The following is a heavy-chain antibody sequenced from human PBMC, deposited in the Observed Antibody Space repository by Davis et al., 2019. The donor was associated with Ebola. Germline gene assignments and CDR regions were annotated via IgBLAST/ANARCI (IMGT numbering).Heavy chain of an antibody. V-gene: IGHV3-66*02. D-gene: IGHD2-8*01. J-gene: IGHJ6*02. CDR3: ARDLGVDYGMDV. CDR2: IYSGGST. CDR1: GFTVSSNY. Sequence: GESLKISCAASGFTVSSNYMSWVRQAPGKGLEWVSVIYSGGSTYYADSVKGRFTISRDNSKNTLYLQMNSLRAEDTAVYYCARDLGVDYGMDVWGQGTTVTVSS.